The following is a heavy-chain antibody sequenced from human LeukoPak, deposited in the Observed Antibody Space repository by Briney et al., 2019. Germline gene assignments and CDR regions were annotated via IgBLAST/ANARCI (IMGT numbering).Heavy chain of an antibody. CDR3: AKEDVLWFSYYYMDV. CDR1: GLTFSTYG. Sequence: GGSLRLSCAASGLTFSTYGMSWVRQAPGKGLEWVSVISGSGGSTYYAGSVKGRFTISRDNSKNTLYLQMNSLRAEDTAVYYCAKEDVLWFSYYYMDVWGKGTTVTISS. D-gene: IGHD3-10*01. J-gene: IGHJ6*03. V-gene: IGHV3-23*01. CDR2: ISGSGGST.